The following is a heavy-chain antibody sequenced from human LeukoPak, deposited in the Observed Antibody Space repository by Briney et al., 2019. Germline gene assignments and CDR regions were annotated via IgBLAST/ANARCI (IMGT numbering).Heavy chain of an antibody. Sequence: SETLSLTCTVSGGSASSGSYYWSWVRQPPGKGLEWIGYIYYSGSTNYNPSLKSRVTISVDTSKNQFSLKLSSVTAADTAVYYCVLRLAVAGTGYYGMDVWGQGTTVTVSS. J-gene: IGHJ6*02. D-gene: IGHD6-19*01. CDR1: GGSASSGSYY. CDR3: VLRLAVAGTGYYGMDV. V-gene: IGHV4-61*01. CDR2: IYYSGST.